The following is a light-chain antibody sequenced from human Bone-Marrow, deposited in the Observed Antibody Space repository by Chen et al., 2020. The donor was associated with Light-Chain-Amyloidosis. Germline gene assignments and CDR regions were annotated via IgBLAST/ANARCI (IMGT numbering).Light chain of an antibody. CDR3: QQYGTSPIT. CDR1: QTISSNY. CDR2: GSS. Sequence: EIVLTQSPGTLSLSPGEGANLSCRASQTISSNYLTWYQQKFGQAPRLLIYGSSSRATGIPDRLAGRESGTYFTLTINRLEPEAFAMYYCQQYGTSPITFGGGTNVGI. J-gene: IGKJ4*01. V-gene: IGKV3-20*01.